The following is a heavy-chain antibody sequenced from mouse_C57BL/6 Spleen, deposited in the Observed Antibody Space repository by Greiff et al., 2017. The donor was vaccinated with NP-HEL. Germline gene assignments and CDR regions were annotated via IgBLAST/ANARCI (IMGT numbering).Heavy chain of an antibody. J-gene: IGHJ2*01. CDR2: IHPNSGST. D-gene: IGHD1-1*01. CDR3: ARWNYGSSYNYCDY. Sequence: QVQLQQPGAELVKPGASVKLSCKASGYTFTSYWMHWVKQRPGQGLEWIGMIHPNSGSTNYNEKFKSKATLTVDKSSSTAYMQLSSLTSEDSAVYYCARWNYGSSYNYCDYWGQGTTLTVSS. CDR1: GYTFTSYW. V-gene: IGHV1-64*01.